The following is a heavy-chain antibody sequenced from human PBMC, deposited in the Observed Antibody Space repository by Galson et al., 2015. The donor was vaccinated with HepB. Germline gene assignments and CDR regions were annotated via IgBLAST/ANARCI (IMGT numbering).Heavy chain of an antibody. D-gene: IGHD3-10*01. CDR2: INHSGST. V-gene: IGHV4-34*01. CDR3: ARRFGELSPFDY. Sequence: SETLSLTCAVYGGSFSGYYWSWIRQPPGKGLEWIGEINHSGSTNYNPSLKSRVTISVDTSENQFSLKLSSVTAADTAVYYCARRFGELSPFDYWGQGTLVTVSS. CDR1: GGSFSGYY. J-gene: IGHJ4*02.